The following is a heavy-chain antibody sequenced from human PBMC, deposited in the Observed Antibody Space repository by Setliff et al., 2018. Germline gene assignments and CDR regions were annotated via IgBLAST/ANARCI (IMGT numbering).Heavy chain of an antibody. CDR2: IYTSGST. CDR3: ARLGSGYFDWLFNYYGMDV. Sequence: LSLTCTVSGGSISSGSYYWSWIRQPAGKGLEWIGHIYTSGSTNYNPSLKSRVTISVDTSKNQFSLKPSSVTAADTAVYYCARLGSGYFDWLFNYYGMDVWGQGTTVTVSS. D-gene: IGHD3-9*01. CDR1: GGSISSGSYY. V-gene: IGHV4-61*09. J-gene: IGHJ6*02.